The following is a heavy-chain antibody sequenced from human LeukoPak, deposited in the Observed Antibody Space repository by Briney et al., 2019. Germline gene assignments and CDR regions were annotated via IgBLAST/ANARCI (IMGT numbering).Heavy chain of an antibody. J-gene: IGHJ1*01. V-gene: IGHV4-59*01. CDR2: IYYSGST. CDR1: GGSISSYY. CDR3: AARPGDYYDSSGYRGFEYFQH. Sequence: SETLSLTCTVSGGSISSYYWSWTRQPPGKGLEWIGYIYYSGSTNYNPSLKSRVTISVDTSKNQFSLKLSSVTAADTAVYYCAARPGDYYDSSGYRGFEYFQHWGQGTLVTVSS. D-gene: IGHD3-22*01.